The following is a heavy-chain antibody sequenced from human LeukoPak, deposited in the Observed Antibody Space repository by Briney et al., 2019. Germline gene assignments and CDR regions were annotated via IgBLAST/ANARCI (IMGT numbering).Heavy chain of an antibody. Sequence: GRSLRLSCAASGFAFGDFAMNWIRQAPGQGLEWVGFIKATLYGGTTEYAACGKGRFTISSDDYKAIAYLQMNNLKTEDTAVYYCTREHRDDSNPGYYFDYWGQGTLVTVSS. CDR1: GFAFGDFA. CDR3: TREHRDDSNPGYYFDY. V-gene: IGHV3-49*03. CDR2: IKATLYGGTT. J-gene: IGHJ4*02. D-gene: IGHD5-24*01.